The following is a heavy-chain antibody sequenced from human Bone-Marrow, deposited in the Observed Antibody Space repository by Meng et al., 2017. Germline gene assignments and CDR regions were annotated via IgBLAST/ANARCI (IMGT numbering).Heavy chain of an antibody. CDR3: ARGYCSSTSCYEIFDY. V-gene: IGHV3-64*01. D-gene: IGHD2-2*01. Sequence: GESLKISCAASRFTFSSYAMHWVRQAPGKGLEYVSAISSNGGSTYYANSVKGRFTISRDNSKNTLYLQMGSLRAEDMAVYYCARGYCSSTSCYEIFDYWGQGTLVTVSS. J-gene: IGHJ4*02. CDR1: RFTFSSYA. CDR2: ISSNGGST.